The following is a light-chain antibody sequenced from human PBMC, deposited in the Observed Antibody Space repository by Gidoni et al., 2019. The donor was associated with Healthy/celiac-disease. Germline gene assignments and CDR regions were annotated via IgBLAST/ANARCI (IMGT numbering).Light chain of an antibody. CDR2: AAS. Sequence: DIQMTQSPSSLSAYVGDRVTITCRASQSISSYLNWYQQKPGKAPKLLIYAASSLQSGVPSRFSGSVSGTDFTLTISSLQPEDFATYYCQQSYSTPPAFGQGTKLEIK. V-gene: IGKV1-39*01. CDR3: QQSYSTPPA. CDR1: QSISSY. J-gene: IGKJ2*01.